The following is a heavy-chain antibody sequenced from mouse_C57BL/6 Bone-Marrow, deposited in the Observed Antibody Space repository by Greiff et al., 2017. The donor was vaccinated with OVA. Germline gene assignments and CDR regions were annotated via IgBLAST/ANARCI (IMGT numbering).Heavy chain of an antibody. J-gene: IGHJ4*01. V-gene: IGHV5-15*01. CDR1: GFTFSDYG. Sequence: EVQLVESGGGLVQPGGSLKLSCAASGFTFSDYGMAWVRQAPRKGPEWVAFISNLAYSIYYADTVTGRFTISRENATNTLYLEMSSLRSEDTAMYYCARHPQLVQPYAMDDWGQGTSVTVSS. D-gene: IGHD4-1*02. CDR2: ISNLAYSI. CDR3: ARHPQLVQPYAMDD.